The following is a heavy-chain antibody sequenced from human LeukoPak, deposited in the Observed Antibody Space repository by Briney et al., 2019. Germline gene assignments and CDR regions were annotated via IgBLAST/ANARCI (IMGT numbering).Heavy chain of an antibody. J-gene: IGHJ4*02. CDR1: GFTFRIQA. Sequence: SGGSLRLSCAGPGFTFRIQAMNGVRQAPDKGLEWVAIISFDGRTKHYAESVKGRFTVSRDNSKSTVHLEMNSLRPEDTAVYSCAREVSGWQFDYWGQGTLVTVSS. D-gene: IGHD6-19*01. V-gene: IGHV3-30*04. CDR2: ISFDGRTK. CDR3: AREVSGWQFDY.